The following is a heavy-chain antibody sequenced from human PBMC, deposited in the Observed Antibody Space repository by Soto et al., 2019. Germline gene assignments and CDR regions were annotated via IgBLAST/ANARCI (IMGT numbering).Heavy chain of an antibody. CDR3: AREMYYYDSSGYYLLGAFDI. J-gene: IGHJ3*02. V-gene: IGHV4-30-2*01. CDR2: IYHSGST. CDR1: GGSISSGGYS. Sequence: QLQLQESGSGLVKPSQTLSLTCAVSGGSISSGGYSWSWIRQPPGKGLEWIGYIYHSGSTYYNPSLKCRVTISVDRSKNHFSLKLSSVTAADTAVYYCAREMYYYDSSGYYLLGAFDIWGQGTMVTVSS. D-gene: IGHD3-22*01.